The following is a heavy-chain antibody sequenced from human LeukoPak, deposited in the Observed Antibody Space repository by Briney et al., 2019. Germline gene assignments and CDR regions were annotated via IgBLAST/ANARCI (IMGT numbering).Heavy chain of an antibody. CDR2: IRLDGTNK. Sequence: GGSLRLSCAASGFTFSTYGMHWVRQAPGKGLEGLAFIRLDGTNKDYADSVKGRSTISRDNSKNTLYLQMNSLKAEDTAIYYCAKPSSSGYTSVWYLDYWGQGTLVTVSS. V-gene: IGHV3-30*02. CDR3: AKPSSSGYTSVWYLDY. D-gene: IGHD6-19*01. J-gene: IGHJ4*02. CDR1: GFTFSTYG.